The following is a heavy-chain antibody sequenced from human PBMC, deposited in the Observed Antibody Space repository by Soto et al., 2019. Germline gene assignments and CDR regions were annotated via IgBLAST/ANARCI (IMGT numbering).Heavy chain of an antibody. D-gene: IGHD6-13*01. CDR1: GFTFSSYW. V-gene: IGHV3-7*01. CDR2: IKQDESEK. J-gene: IGHJ4*02. CDR3: ARGSAAAGKLFDY. Sequence: GGSLRLSCAASGFTFSSYWMSWVRQAPGKGLEWVANIKQDESEKYYVDSVKGRFTISRDNAKNSLNLQMNSLRAEDTAVYYCARGSAAAGKLFDYWGQGDLVTVSS.